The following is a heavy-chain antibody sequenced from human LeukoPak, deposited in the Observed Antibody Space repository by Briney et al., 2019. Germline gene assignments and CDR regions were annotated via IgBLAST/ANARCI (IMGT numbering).Heavy chain of an antibody. CDR1: ILNQYNHD. J-gene: IGHJ5*02. CDR3: GALPAVNYVGYVDL. V-gene: IGHV3-48*01. Sequence: GGSPRLSCAAWILNQYNHDLCAVRQAPGKGLEWVSYISRTGKTTYYADSVRGRFTISRDNAKNSVFLQMNSLRVEDTAVYYYGALPAVNYVGYVDLWGQGTLVTVSS. CDR2: ISRTGKTT. D-gene: IGHD1-7*01.